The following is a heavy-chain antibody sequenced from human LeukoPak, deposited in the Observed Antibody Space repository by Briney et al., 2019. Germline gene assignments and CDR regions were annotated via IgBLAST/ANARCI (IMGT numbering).Heavy chain of an antibody. CDR1: GFTFSSYA. CDR3: AKGKCSSTSCYTVHFDY. D-gene: IGHD2-2*02. CDR2: ISGSGGST. V-gene: IGHV3-23*01. Sequence: PGGSLRLSCAASGFTFSSYAMSWVRQAPGKGLEWVSAISGSGGSTYDADSVKGRFTISRDNSKNTLYLQMNSLRAEDMAVYYCAKGKCSSTSCYTVHFDYWGQGTLVTVSS. J-gene: IGHJ4*02.